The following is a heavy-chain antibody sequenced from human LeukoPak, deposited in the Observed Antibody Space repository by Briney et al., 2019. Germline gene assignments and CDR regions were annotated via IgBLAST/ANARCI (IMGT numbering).Heavy chain of an antibody. Sequence: SGGSLRLSCAASGFTFSSYWVSWVRQAPGKGLEWVANIKQDGSEKYYVDSVKGRFTISRDNAKNSLYLQMNSLRAEDTAVYYCASSGYSYGQRNYYYYYYMDVWGKGTTVTVSS. CDR2: IKQDGSEK. CDR1: GFTFSSYW. CDR3: ASSGYSYGQRNYYYYYYMDV. J-gene: IGHJ6*03. V-gene: IGHV3-7*01. D-gene: IGHD5-18*01.